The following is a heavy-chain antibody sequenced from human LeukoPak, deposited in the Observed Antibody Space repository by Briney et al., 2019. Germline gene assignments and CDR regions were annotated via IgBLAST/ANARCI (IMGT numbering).Heavy chain of an antibody. D-gene: IGHD3-9*01. CDR2: ISGSGGST. CDR3: AKAREDFDWLLSPQYYFDY. Sequence: PGGSLRLSCAASGFTFSSYAMSRVRQAPGKGLEWVSAISGSGGSTYYADSVKGRVTISRDNSKNTLYLQMNSLRAEDTAVYYCAKAREDFDWLLSPQYYFDYWGQGTLVTVSS. V-gene: IGHV3-23*01. J-gene: IGHJ4*02. CDR1: GFTFSSYA.